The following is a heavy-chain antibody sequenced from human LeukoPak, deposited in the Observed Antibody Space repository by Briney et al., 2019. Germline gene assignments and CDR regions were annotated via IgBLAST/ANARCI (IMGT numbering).Heavy chain of an antibody. CDR1: GFTFDDYA. J-gene: IGHJ1*01. V-gene: IGHV3-9*01. D-gene: IGHD4-17*01. CDR2: ISWNSGSI. Sequence: GGSLRLSCAASGFTFDDYAMHWVRQAPGKGLEWVSGISWNSGSISYADSVKGRFTISRDNAKNSLYLQMNSLRAEDTALYYCAKDPREFTVTPSFQHWGQGTLVTVSS. CDR3: AKDPREFTVTPSFQH.